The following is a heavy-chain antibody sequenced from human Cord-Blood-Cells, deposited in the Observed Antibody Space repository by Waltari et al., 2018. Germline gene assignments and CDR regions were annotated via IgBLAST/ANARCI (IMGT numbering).Heavy chain of an antibody. CDR2: IYYSGST. Sequence: QLQLQESGPGLVKPSETLSLTCTVSGGSISSSSYYWGWIRQPPGKGLEWIGSIYYSGSTYYNPSLNSRVTISVDTSKNQFSLKLSSVTAAYTAVYYCARRAVIAFDIWGQGTMVTVSS. J-gene: IGHJ3*02. CDR3: ARRAVIAFDI. V-gene: IGHV4-39*01. CDR1: GGSISSSSYY. D-gene: IGHD3-22*01.